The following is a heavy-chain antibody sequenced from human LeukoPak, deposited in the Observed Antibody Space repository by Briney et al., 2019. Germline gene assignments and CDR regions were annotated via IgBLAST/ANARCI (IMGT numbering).Heavy chain of an antibody. V-gene: IGHV2-5*02. CDR1: GFSLTTSGVG. CDR2: IYWDNDK. Sequence: SGPTLVNHRQTLTLTCTFSGFSLTTSGVGVGWIRQPPGKAPEWLALIYWDNDKRYSPSLKTRLTITKDTSKNLVVFIMTDMDPVDTATYFCAHRRGGYNWNHGDFDYWGQGTLVTVSS. J-gene: IGHJ4*02. D-gene: IGHD1-14*01. CDR3: AHRRGGYNWNHGDFDY.